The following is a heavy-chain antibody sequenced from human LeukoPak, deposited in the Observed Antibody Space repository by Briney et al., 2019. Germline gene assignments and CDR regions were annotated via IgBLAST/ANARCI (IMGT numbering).Heavy chain of an antibody. Sequence: SETLSLTCTVSGGAISGCDYHWGWIRQSPGEGRKWFESINGRGNTYYNPSLKSRGTISVDTSKNQFSLKLSSVTAADTAVYYCARASYYYGSGSYYIDYWGQGTLVTVSS. CDR2: INGRGNT. V-gene: IGHV4-39*07. J-gene: IGHJ4*02. CDR1: GGAISGCDYH. D-gene: IGHD3-10*01. CDR3: ARASYYYGSGSYYIDY.